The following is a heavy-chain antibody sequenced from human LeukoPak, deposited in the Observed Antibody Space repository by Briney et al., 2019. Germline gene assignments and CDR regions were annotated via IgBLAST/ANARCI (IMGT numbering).Heavy chain of an antibody. J-gene: IGHJ1*01. CDR1: GFTFSSYA. Sequence: GGSLRLSCAASGFTFSSYAMSWVRQAPGKGLEWVSAISGSGGSTYYADSVKGRFTISRDNSKNTLYLQMNSLRAEDTAVYYCAKTLAHGYSSGWATGFAEYFRHWGQGTLVTVSS. D-gene: IGHD6-19*01. CDR3: AKTLAHGYSSGWATGFAEYFRH. CDR2: ISGSGGST. V-gene: IGHV3-23*01.